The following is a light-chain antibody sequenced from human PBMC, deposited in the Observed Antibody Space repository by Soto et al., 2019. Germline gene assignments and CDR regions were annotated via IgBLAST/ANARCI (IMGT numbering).Light chain of an antibody. Sequence: EIVLTQSPGTVSLSPGERATLSCMACQSVSTYFAWYQQIPGQAPRLLIYGASNRATGIPDRFSGSGSGTDFTLTICCLQPEDFAVYFCPQYGSLPLTFGGGTKV. J-gene: IGKJ4*01. CDR3: PQYGSLPLT. CDR2: GAS. CDR1: QSVSTY. V-gene: IGKV3-20*01.